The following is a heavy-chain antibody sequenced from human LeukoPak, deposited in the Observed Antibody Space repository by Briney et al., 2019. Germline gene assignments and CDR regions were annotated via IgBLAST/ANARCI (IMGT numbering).Heavy chain of an antibody. D-gene: IGHD2-2*01. J-gene: IGHJ4*02. CDR1: GFTFSSYA. Sequence: PGGSLRLSCATSGFTFSSYAMSWVRQAPGKGLEWVSAISGSGGSTYYADSVKGRFTISRDNAKNSLYLQMNSLRAEDTALYYCAKEYCSSTSCYDAFDYWGQGTLVTVSS. CDR3: AKEYCSSTSCYDAFDY. V-gene: IGHV3-23*01. CDR2: ISGSGGST.